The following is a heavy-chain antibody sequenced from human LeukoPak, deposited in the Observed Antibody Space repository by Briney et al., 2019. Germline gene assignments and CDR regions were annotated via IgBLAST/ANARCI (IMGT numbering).Heavy chain of an antibody. V-gene: IGHV4-59*01. CDR3: ARGGSSSWAYNFDY. D-gene: IGHD6-13*01. CDR1: GGSFSRYY. CDR2: IYYSGRT. J-gene: IGHJ4*02. Sequence: SETLSLSCTASGGSFSRYYWSWIRQPPGKGLEWLGDIYYSGRTNYNPSLKSGVTISVETSKNQFSLKLSSVTAADTAVYYCARGGSSSWAYNFDYWGQGTLVTVSS.